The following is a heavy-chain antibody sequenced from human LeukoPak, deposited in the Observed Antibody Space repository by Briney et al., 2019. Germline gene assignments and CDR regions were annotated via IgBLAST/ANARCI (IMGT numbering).Heavy chain of an antibody. D-gene: IGHD2-15*01. J-gene: IGHJ4*02. Sequence: PSETLSLTCIVSGDSISSSAYYWGWIRQPPGKGLEWIGQIYSSGSTYYYSGSTNYNPSLKSRVTISVDTSKNQFSLKLSSVTAADTAVYSCARHFSIDHYFDYWGQGTLVTVSS. CDR3: ARHFSIDHYFDY. CDR1: GDSISSSAYY. CDR2: IYSSGST. V-gene: IGHV4-39*07.